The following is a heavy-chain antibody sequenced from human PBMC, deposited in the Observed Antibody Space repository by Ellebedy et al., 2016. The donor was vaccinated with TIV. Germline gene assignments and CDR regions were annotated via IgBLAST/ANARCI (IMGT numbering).Heavy chain of an antibody. CDR1: GYSFTSYW. CDR2: IDPSDSYT. Sequence: GGSLRLSXKGSGYSFTSYWISWVRQMPGKGLEWMGKIDPSDSYTNYNPSFQGHVTISADKSISTAYLQWSSLKASDTAMYYCARHRLNDPLGFDPWGQGTLVTVSS. D-gene: IGHD1-1*01. CDR3: ARHRLNDPLGFDP. V-gene: IGHV5-10-1*01. J-gene: IGHJ5*02.